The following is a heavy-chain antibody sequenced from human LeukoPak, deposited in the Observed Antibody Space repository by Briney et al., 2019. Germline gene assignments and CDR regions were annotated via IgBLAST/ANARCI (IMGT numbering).Heavy chain of an antibody. Sequence: GGSLRLSCAVSGFTFSSYYMHWVRQAPGKGLQWLAYISPSGGNTLYADSVKGRFTISRDNVKNVVYLQMNSLTPEDTALYYCASRRSGWPNDAFDIWGQGTMVTVTS. J-gene: IGHJ3*02. CDR1: GFTFSSYY. CDR3: ASRRSGWPNDAFDI. V-gene: IGHV3-48*01. D-gene: IGHD6-19*01. CDR2: ISPSGGNT.